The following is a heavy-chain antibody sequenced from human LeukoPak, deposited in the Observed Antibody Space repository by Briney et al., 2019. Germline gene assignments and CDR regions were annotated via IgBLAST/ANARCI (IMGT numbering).Heavy chain of an antibody. CDR3: ARHKRGRVYPDY. CDR1: GGSISSYY. V-gene: IGHV4-59*08. Sequence: SETLSLTCTVSGGSISSYYWSWIRQPPGKGLEWIGYIYHSGSTNYNPSLKSRVTISVDTSKNQFSLKLSSVTAADTAVYYCARHKRGRVYPDYWGQGTLVTVSS. CDR2: IYHSGST. J-gene: IGHJ4*02. D-gene: IGHD3-16*01.